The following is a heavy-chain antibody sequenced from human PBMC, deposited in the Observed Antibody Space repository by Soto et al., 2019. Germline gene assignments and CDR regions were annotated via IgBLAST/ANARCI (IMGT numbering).Heavy chain of an antibody. D-gene: IGHD6-19*01. CDR1: GFTFSSYG. Sequence: ESGGGVVQPGRSLRLSCAASGFTFSSYGMHWVRQAPGKGLEWVAVIWYDGSNKYYADSVKGRFTISRDNSKNTLYLQMNSLRAEDTAVYYCARDGGDLSSGWFDYFDYWGQGTLVTVSS. CDR3: ARDGGDLSSGWFDYFDY. V-gene: IGHV3-33*01. CDR2: IWYDGSNK. J-gene: IGHJ4*02.